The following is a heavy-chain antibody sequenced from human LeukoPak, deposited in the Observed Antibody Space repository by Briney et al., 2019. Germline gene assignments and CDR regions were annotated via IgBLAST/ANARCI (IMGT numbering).Heavy chain of an antibody. D-gene: IGHD2-2*01. V-gene: IGHV1-69*01. CDR2: LIPIFGTA. Sequence: SVKVSCKASGGTFSSYAISWVRQAPGQGLEWMGGLIPIFGTANYAQKFQGRVTITADESTSTAYMELSSLRSEDTAVYYCARERGGGNIVVVPAAISCWFDPWGQGTLVTVSS. CDR1: GGTFSSYA. J-gene: IGHJ5*02. CDR3: ARERGGGNIVVVPAAISCWFDP.